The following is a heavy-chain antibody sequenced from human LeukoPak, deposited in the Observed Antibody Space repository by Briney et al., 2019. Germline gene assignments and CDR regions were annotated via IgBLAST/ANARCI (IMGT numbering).Heavy chain of an antibody. CDR1: GGSISSSSYY. CDR2: IYYSGST. CDR3: ARDTGVRYYGSGSYYNRYFDY. V-gene: IGHV4-61*01. Sequence: SETLSLTCTVSGGSISSSSYYWSWIRQPPGKGLEWIGYIYYSGSTNYNPSLKSRVTISVDTSKNQFSLKLSSVTAADTAVYYCARDTGVRYYGSGSYYNRYFDYWGQGTLVTVSS. J-gene: IGHJ4*02. D-gene: IGHD3-10*01.